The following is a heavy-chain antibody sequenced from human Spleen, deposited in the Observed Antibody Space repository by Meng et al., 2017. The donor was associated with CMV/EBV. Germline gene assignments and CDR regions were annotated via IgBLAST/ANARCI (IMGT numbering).Heavy chain of an antibody. CDR2: IKSKADGGTT. CDR3: TSKVRSGY. J-gene: IGHJ4*02. CDR1: GFTFSNAW. Sequence: GESLKIPCAASGFTFSNAWMSWVRQAPGKGLEWVGRIKSKADGGTTDYAAPVKGRFTISRDDSKNTLYLQMNSLKTEDTAVYYCTSKVRSGYWGQGTLVTVSS. V-gene: IGHV3-15*01.